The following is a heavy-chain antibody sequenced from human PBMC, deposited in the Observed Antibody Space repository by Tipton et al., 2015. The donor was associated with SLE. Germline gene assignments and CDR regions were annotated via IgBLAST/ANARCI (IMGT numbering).Heavy chain of an antibody. CDR3: ARHSGYDSSGLYDY. V-gene: IGHV5-51*01. Sequence: QSGPEVKKPGESLKISCKGSGYSFITYWIGWVRQMPGKGLEWMGIIYPGDSDTRYSPPFQGQVTISADKSLSTAYLQWSSLKASDSAMYYCARHSGYDSSGLYDYWGQGTLVTVSS. D-gene: IGHD3-22*01. CDR1: GYSFITYW. CDR2: IYPGDSDT. J-gene: IGHJ4*02.